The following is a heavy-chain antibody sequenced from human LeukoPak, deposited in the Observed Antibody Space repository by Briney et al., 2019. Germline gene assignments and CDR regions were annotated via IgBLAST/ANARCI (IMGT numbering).Heavy chain of an antibody. J-gene: IGHJ4*02. V-gene: IGHV3-21*01. CDR3: ARGRLSMIVVVTPKDY. CDR2: ISSSSSYI. Sequence: GGSLRLSCAASGFTFSSYWMSWVRQAPGKGLEWVSSISSSSSYIYYADSVKGRFTISRDNAKNSLYLQMNSLRAEDTAVYYCARGRLSMIVVVTPKDYWGQGTLVTVSS. CDR1: GFTFSSYW. D-gene: IGHD3-22*01.